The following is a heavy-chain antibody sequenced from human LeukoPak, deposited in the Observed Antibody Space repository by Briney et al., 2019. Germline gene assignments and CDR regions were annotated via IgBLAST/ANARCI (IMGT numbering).Heavy chain of an antibody. D-gene: IGHD1-26*01. Sequence: ASVKVSCKASGYTFTSYGISWVRQAPGQGLEWMGWISAYNGNTNYAQKVQGRVTMTTDTSTSTAYMELRSLRSDDTAVYYCARDPQQLVGATGGGFNFWGQGTLVAVSS. J-gene: IGHJ4*02. CDR3: ARDPQQLVGATGGGFNF. V-gene: IGHV1-18*01. CDR2: ISAYNGNT. CDR1: GYTFTSYG.